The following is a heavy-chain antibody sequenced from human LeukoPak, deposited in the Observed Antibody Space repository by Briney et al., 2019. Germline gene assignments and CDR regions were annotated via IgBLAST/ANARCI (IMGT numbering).Heavy chain of an antibody. CDR3: AKEAQQLADYYFDY. J-gene: IGHJ4*02. CDR1: GFTFDDYT. CDR2: IRTKAYGGTI. D-gene: IGHD6-13*01. V-gene: IGHV3-49*04. Sequence: GGSLRLSCTTSGFTFDDYTMNWVRQAPGKGLEWVGFIRTKAYGGTIEYAASVKGRFTISRDNSKNTLYLQMNSLRAEDTAVYYCAKEAQQLADYYFDYWGQGTLVTVSS.